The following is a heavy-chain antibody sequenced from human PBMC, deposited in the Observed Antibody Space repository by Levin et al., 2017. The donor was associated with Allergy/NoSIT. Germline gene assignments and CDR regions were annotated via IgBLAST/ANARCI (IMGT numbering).Heavy chain of an antibody. CDR3: ARDSSSDWYADFDY. D-gene: IGHD6-19*01. V-gene: IGHV3-21*01. CDR1: GFTFSSYS. Sequence: LSLTCAASGFTFSSYSMNWVRQAPGKGLEWVSSISSSSSYIYYADSVKGRFTISRDNAKNSLYLQMNSLRAEDTAVYYCARDSSSDWYADFDYWGQGTLVTVSS. CDR2: ISSSSSYI. J-gene: IGHJ4*02.